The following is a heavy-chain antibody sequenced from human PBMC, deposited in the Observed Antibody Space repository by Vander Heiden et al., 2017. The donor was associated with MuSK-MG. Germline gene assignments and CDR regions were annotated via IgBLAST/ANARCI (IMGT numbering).Heavy chain of an antibody. CDR2: IYHSGST. Sequence: QVQLQESGPGLVKPSETLSLTCAVSGYSISSGYYWGWIRQPPGKGLEWIGSIYHSGSTYYNPSLKSRVTISVDTSKNQCSLKLSSVTAADTAVYYCARQSRGERLMNDAFDIWGQGTMVTVSS. CDR3: ARQSRGERLMNDAFDI. D-gene: IGHD1-26*01. V-gene: IGHV4-38-2*01. J-gene: IGHJ3*02. CDR1: GYSISSGYY.